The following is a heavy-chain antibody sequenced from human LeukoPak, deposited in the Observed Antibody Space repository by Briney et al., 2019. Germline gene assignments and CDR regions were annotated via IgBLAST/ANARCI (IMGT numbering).Heavy chain of an antibody. Sequence: GGSLRLSCAASGFTFSNYSMDWVRQAPGKGLEWVSSISSSSSYIYYADSVKGRFTISRDNAKNSLYLQMNSQRAEGTAVYYCARGGRDGYNFDYWGQGTLVTVSS. CDR1: GFTFSNYS. J-gene: IGHJ4*02. D-gene: IGHD2-21*01. CDR3: ARGGRDGYNFDY. CDR2: ISSSSSYI. V-gene: IGHV3-21*01.